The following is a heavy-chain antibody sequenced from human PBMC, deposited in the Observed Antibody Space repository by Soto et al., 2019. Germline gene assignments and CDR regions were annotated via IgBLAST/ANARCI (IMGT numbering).Heavy chain of an antibody. J-gene: IGHJ6*02. D-gene: IGHD1-26*01. CDR3: AKGDGFILAV. V-gene: IGHV3-53*02. CDR1: VFTVNSNY. Sequence: EVQVLATGGGLIQPGGSLRLSCAASVFTVNSNYMSWVRQAPGEGLQWVSITNTGGTTYYADSVKGRFTVSRDNSKNTLYLQMNILRAEDTAVYYCAKGDGFILAVWGQGTTVSVSS. CDR2: TNTGGTT.